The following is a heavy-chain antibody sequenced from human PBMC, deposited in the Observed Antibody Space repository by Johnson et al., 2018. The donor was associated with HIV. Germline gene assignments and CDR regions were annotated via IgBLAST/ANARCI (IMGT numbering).Heavy chain of an antibody. CDR1: GFTFSTYG. V-gene: IGHV3-30*19. J-gene: IGHJ3*02. Sequence: QVQLVESGGGVVQPGRSLRLSCAASGFTFSTYGMHWVRQAPGKGLEWVAVTSYDGSNRYYADSVKGRFTISRDNSKNTLFLQMNSLRVEDTAVYYCARAQTYYDFWSGYDAFDIWGQGTMVTVSS. D-gene: IGHD3-3*01. CDR3: ARAQTYYDFWSGYDAFDI. CDR2: TSYDGSNR.